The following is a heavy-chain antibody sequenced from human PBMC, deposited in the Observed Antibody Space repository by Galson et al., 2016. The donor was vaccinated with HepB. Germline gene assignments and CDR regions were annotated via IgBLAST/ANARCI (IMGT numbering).Heavy chain of an antibody. CDR2: IWFDGSNE. J-gene: IGHJ6*02. V-gene: IGHV3-33*01. Sequence: SLRLSCAASGFTFGSYGLHWVRQAPGKGLEWVAFIWFDGSNEYADSVKGRFTISRANSKNTLYLQMNSLRVEDTAVYYCARMFDTWGMDVWGQGTAVTVSS. CDR1: GFTFGSYG. CDR3: ARMFDTWGMDV. D-gene: IGHD2/OR15-2a*01.